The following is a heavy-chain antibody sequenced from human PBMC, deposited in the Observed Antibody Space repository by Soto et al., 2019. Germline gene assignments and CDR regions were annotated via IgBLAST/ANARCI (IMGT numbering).Heavy chain of an antibody. CDR2: IIPILGIA. CDR1: GGTFSSYT. D-gene: IGHD2-15*01. V-gene: IGHV1-69*02. J-gene: IGHJ4*02. CDR3: ARGGYCSGGSCYSYDY. Sequence: QVQLVQSGAEVKKPGSSVKVSCKASGGTFSSYTISWVRQAPGQGLEWMGRIIPILGIANYAQKFQGRVTITADKSTSTAYMELSSLRSEDTAVYYCARGGYCSGGSCYSYDYGGQGTLVTVSS.